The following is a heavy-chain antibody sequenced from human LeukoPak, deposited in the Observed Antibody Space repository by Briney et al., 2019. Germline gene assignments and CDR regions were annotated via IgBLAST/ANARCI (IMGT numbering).Heavy chain of an antibody. J-gene: IGHJ5*02. CDR1: GYTFTRYG. V-gene: IGHV1-69*13. Sequence: SVKVSCKASGYTFTRYGISWVRQAPGQGLEWMGGIIPIFGTANYAQKFQGRVTITADESTSTAYMELSSLRSEDTAVYYCARDPRKLRYFDWLYNWFDPWGQGTLVTVSS. CDR3: ARDPRKLRYFDWLYNWFDP. CDR2: IIPIFGTA. D-gene: IGHD3-9*01.